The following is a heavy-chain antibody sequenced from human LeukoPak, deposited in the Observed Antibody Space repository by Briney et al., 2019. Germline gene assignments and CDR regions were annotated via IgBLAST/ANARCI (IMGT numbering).Heavy chain of an antibody. D-gene: IGHD3-3*01. V-gene: IGHV3-20*04. CDR1: GFTFDDYG. CDR3: ARQHYDFWSSHYYYYMDV. Sequence: PGGSLRLSCAASGFTFDDYGMSWVRQAPGKGLEWVSGINWNGGSTGYADSVKGRFTISRDNAKNSLYLQMNSLRAEDTALYYCARQHYDFWSSHYYYYMDVWGKGTTVTVSS. J-gene: IGHJ6*03. CDR2: INWNGGST.